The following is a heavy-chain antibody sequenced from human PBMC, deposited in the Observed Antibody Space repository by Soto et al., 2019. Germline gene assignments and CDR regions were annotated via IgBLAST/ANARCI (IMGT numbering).Heavy chain of an antibody. D-gene: IGHD2-2*01. CDR3: AGCCSSSICPEDHSFALEV. CDR2: IYHRGRT. CDR1: GYSISSGYY. J-gene: IGHJ6*02. V-gene: IGHV4-38-2*01. Sequence: SETLSLTCAVSGYSISSGYYWGWIRQPPGKWLGWIASIYHRGRTKDNPSLKRRVTILVDTSKKQVSLKLSSVSAPDTARYFCAGCCSSSICPEDHSFALEVWGQGTTVTVSS.